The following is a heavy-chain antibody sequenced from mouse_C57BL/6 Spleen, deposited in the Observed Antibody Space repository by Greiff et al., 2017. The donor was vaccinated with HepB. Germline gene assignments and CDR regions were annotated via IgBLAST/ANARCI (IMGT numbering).Heavy chain of an antibody. CDR2: IYPGDGDT. CDR1: GYAFSSSW. J-gene: IGHJ3*01. Sequence: QVQLQQSGPELVKPGASVKISCKASGYAFSSSWMNWVKQRPGKGLEWIGRIYPGDGDTNYNGKFKGKATLTADKSSSTSYMQRSILTSEDSAVYCCARFYYGSYEAYWGQGTLVTVSA. D-gene: IGHD2-1*01. V-gene: IGHV1-82*01. CDR3: ARFYYGSYEAY.